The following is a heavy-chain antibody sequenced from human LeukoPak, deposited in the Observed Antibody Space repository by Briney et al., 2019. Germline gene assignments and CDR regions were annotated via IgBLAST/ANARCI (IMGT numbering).Heavy chain of an antibody. D-gene: IGHD3-10*01. Sequence: SETLSLTCTVSGGXISSYYWSWIRQPPGKGLEWIGYIYYSGTTAYNPSLRSRVTISIDTSKNQFSLKLTSVTAADTAVYYCARGWAYNSGSYQFDYWGQGTLVAVSS. CDR2: IYYSGTT. CDR3: ARGWAYNSGSYQFDY. CDR1: GGXISSYY. J-gene: IGHJ4*02. V-gene: IGHV4-59*01.